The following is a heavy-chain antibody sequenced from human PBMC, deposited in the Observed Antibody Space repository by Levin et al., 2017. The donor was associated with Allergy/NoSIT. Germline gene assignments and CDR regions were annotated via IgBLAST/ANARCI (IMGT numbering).Heavy chain of an antibody. J-gene: IGHJ4*02. V-gene: IGHV3-30-3*01. Sequence: GESLKISCATSGFTFSSHTMHWVRQAPGKELEWVALISSDGSNRDYADSVKGRFTISRDNSKNTLFLQMNSLRTEDTAVYYCVKSSLEWLVLPFDYWGQGALVTVSS. CDR3: VKSSLEWLVLPFDY. CDR1: GFTFSSHT. D-gene: IGHD6-19*01. CDR2: ISSDGSNR.